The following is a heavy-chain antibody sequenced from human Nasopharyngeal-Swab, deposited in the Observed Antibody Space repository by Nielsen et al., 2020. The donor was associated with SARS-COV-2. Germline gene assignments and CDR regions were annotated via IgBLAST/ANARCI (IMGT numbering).Heavy chain of an antibody. CDR3: ARDQGGYGY. CDR2: INPSGGST. D-gene: IGHD3-22*01. CDR1: GYTFTSYY. V-gene: IGHV1-46*01. Sequence: ASVKVSCKASGYTFTSYYMHWVRQAPGQGLEWMGIINPSGGSTSYAQKFQGRVTITADKSTSTAYMELSSLRSEDTAVYYCARDQGGYGYWGQGTLVTVSS. J-gene: IGHJ4*02.